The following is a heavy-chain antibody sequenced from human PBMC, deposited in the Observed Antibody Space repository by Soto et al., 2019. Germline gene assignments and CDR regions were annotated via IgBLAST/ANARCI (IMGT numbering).Heavy chain of an antibody. D-gene: IGHD1-26*01. CDR1: GGTFSSYS. V-gene: IGHV1-69*01. Sequence: QVQLVQSGAEVKKPGSSVKVSCKASGGTFSSYSINWVRQAPGQGLEWMGEIIPIFGTANYAQKFQGRVTITADESTSTAYMELSSLRSEDTAVHYCARDGGRHSGGIDYWGQGTLFTVSS. CDR3: ARDGGRHSGGIDY. CDR2: IIPIFGTA. J-gene: IGHJ4*02.